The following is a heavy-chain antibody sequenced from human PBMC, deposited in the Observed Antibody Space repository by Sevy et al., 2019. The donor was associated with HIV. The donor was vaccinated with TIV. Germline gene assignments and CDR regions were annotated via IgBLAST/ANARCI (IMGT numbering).Heavy chain of an antibody. CDR1: GFTFSSYS. CDR2: ISSSSSYI. J-gene: IGHJ4*02. Sequence: GESLKISCAASGFTFSSYSMNWVRQAPGKGLEWVSSISSSSSYIYYADSVKGRFTISRDNAKNSLYLQMNSLRAEDTAVYYCARDLGGYSYGPIDYWGQGTLVTVSS. D-gene: IGHD5-18*01. V-gene: IGHV3-21*01. CDR3: ARDLGGYSYGPIDY.